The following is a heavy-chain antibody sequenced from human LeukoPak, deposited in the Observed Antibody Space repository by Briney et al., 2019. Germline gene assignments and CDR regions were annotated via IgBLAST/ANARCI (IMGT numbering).Heavy chain of an antibody. V-gene: IGHV1-18*04. CDR2: ISAYNGNT. Sequence: ASVKVSCKASGYTFTGYYMHWVRQAPGQGLEWMGWISAYNGNTNYAQKLQGRVTMTTDTSTSTAYMELRSLRSDDTAVYYCARSGVPGAFDIWGQGTMVTVSS. CDR1: GYTFTGYY. D-gene: IGHD3-10*01. J-gene: IGHJ3*02. CDR3: ARSGVPGAFDI.